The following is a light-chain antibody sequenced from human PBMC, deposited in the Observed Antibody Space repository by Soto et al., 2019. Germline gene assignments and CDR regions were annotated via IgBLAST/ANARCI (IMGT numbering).Light chain of an antibody. CDR2: EVN. J-gene: IGLJ1*01. CDR3: FSYAGSNNYV. V-gene: IGLV2-8*01. Sequence: QSVLTQPPSASGSPGQSVTISCTGTSSDVGGYNSVSWYQQHPGKAPKLMIFEVNKRPSGVPDRFSGSKSDNTACLTVSGLQAEDEADYYCFSYAGSNNYVFGTGTKVTVL. CDR1: SSDVGGYNS.